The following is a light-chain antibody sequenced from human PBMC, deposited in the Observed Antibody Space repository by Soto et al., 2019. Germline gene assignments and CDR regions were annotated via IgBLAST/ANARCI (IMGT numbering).Light chain of an antibody. Sequence: DIQMTQSPSSLSASVGDRVTLTCRASQDISQYLAWYQQRPGKVPKLLIYYASTFKSGVPSRFSGSGSGTEFTLTISSLQPEDVATYYCLKYTKDAPGTFGQGTKVEI. CDR1: QDISQY. J-gene: IGKJ1*01. V-gene: IGKV1-27*01. CDR3: LKYTKDAPGT. CDR2: YAS.